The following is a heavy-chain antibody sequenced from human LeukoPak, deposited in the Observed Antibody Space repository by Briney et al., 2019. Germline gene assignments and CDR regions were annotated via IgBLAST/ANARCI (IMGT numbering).Heavy chain of an antibody. CDR1: GFTVSSNY. V-gene: IGHV3-53*01. CDR3: ARDTATYYYDSSGYVN. D-gene: IGHD3-22*01. Sequence: GGSPRLSCAASGFTVSSNYMSWVRQAPGKGLEWVSVIYSGGSTYYADSVKGRFTISRDNSKNTLYLQMNSLRAEDTAVYYCARDTATYYYDSSGYVNWGQGTLVTVSS. CDR2: IYSGGST. J-gene: IGHJ4*02.